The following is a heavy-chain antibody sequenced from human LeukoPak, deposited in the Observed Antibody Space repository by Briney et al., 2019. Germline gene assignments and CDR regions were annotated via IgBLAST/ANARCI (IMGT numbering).Heavy chain of an antibody. V-gene: IGHV1-69*05. CDR3: ARGRFGSSYYFDY. D-gene: IGHD6-6*01. CDR1: GGSFSSFA. Sequence: ASVKVSCKVSGGSFSSFAVSWVRQAPGQGLEWMGGFLPIFGTPNYAQKFQGRVTISTDESTSTAYMDLSSLRSEDTAVYYCARGRFGSSYYFDYWGQGTLVTVSS. CDR2: FLPIFGTP. J-gene: IGHJ4*02.